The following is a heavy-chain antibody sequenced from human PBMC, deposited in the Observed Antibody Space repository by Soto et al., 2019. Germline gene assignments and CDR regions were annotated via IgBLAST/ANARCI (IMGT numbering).Heavy chain of an antibody. Sequence: PSETLSLTCAGSGGSISSSNWRGLGRPPGGRGLGGSGEIYHRASTNYNPPPKSAVTISGAKTTNHFFLQLIAVTAADTAVYYCASYKDYDFWSDHYYPDYALDVWGQGTTVTVS. CDR1: GGSISSSNW. V-gene: IGHV4-4*02. CDR3: ASYKDYDFWSDHYYPDYALDV. D-gene: IGHD3-3*01. J-gene: IGHJ6*01. CDR2: IYHRAST.